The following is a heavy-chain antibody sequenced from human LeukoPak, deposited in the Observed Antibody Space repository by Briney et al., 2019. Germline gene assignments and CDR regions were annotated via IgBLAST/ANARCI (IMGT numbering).Heavy chain of an antibody. J-gene: IGHJ5*02. Sequence: PSEILSLTCTVSGGSINTYYWSWIRQPAGKGLEWIGRIYSTGITTYNPSLKGRVTMSVDTSKNQFSLKLSSVTAADTAVYYCARPQSGLGWFDPWGQGILVTVSS. CDR2: IYSTGIT. CDR3: ARPQSGLGWFDP. CDR1: GGSINTYY. V-gene: IGHV4-4*07.